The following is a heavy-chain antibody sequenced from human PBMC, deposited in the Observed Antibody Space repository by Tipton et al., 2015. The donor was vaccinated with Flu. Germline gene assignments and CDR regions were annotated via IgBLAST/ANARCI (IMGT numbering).Heavy chain of an antibody. Sequence: TLSLTCSVSGGSISSGGYSWSWIRQPPGKGLEWVGYIYHSGTTYYNPSLKSRVIISGDRSNNQFSLRLSSVTAADTAVYYCAVGYTPYYFDYWGQGTLVTVSS. CDR1: GGSISSGGYS. CDR3: AVGYTPYYFDY. D-gene: IGHD6-13*01. CDR2: IYHSGTT. J-gene: IGHJ4*02. V-gene: IGHV4-30-2*01.